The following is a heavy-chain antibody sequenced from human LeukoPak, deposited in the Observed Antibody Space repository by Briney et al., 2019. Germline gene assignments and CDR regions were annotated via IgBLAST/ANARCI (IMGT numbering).Heavy chain of an antibody. Sequence: GESLKISCEGSGYSFSTYWIGWVRQMPGKGLEWMGIIYPGDSDTTYSPSFQGQVAISADRSISAAYLQWSSLKPSDTAMYYCARLGVEPTYFDYWGQGTLVTVSS. CDR3: ARLGVEPTYFDY. CDR1: GYSFSTYW. D-gene: IGHD1-26*01. V-gene: IGHV5-51*01. CDR2: IYPGDSDT. J-gene: IGHJ4*02.